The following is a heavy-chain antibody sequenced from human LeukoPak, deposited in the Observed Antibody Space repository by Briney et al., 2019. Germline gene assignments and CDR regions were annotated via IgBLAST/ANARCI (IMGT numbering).Heavy chain of an antibody. CDR2: IKSKIDGETT. J-gene: IGHJ4*02. CDR3: TTDAY. Sequence: GGSLRHSCAASGFNFSNAKMNWVRQAPGKGLEWVGRIKSKIDGETTDYATSLKGRFTISRDDSKNTLYLRMNSLKTDDTAVYFCTTDAYWGQGTLVTVSS. V-gene: IGHV3-15*01. CDR1: GFNFSNAK.